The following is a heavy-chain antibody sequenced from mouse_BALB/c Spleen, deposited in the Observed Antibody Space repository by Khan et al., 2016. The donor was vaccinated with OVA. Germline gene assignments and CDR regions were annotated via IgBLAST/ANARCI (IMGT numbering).Heavy chain of an antibody. CDR3: AGEEGSGDNYAMKY. CDR2: IYPGTSST. J-gene: IGHJ4*01. Sequence: QVQLKQSGAELVRPGASVNLSCKTSGYIFTSYWIHWVQQRSGQGLEWIARIYPGTSSTYYNEKFKGKATLTADKSSSTAYMLCISLKSECCAVGWCAGEEGSGDNYAMKYGGQGSPLTGS. CDR1: GYIFTSYW. D-gene: IGHD3-1*01. V-gene: IGHV1-76*01.